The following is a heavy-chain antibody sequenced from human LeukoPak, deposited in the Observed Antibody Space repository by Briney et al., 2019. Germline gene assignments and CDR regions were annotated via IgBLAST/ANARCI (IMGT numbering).Heavy chain of an antibody. D-gene: IGHD6-13*01. CDR2: IYYSGST. Sequence: SETLSLTCTVSGGSICSGGYYWSWIRQHPGKGLEWIGYIYYSGSTYYNPSLKSRVTISVDTSKNQFSLKLSSVTAADTAVYYCASSSSWLNYFDYWGQGTLVTVSS. CDR3: ASSSSWLNYFDY. V-gene: IGHV4-31*03. CDR1: GGSICSGGYY. J-gene: IGHJ4*02.